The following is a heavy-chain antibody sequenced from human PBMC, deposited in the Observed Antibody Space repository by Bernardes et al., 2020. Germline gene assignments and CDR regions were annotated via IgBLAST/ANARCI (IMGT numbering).Heavy chain of an antibody. CDR2: INSDGSST. Sequence: GSLRLSCAASGFTFSSYWMHWVRQAPGKGLVWVSRINSDGSSTSYADSVKGRFTISRDNAKNTLYLQMNSLRAEDTAVYYCARGRHVLRYFDWLTKAHAFDIWGQGTMVTVSS. CDR3: ARGRHVLRYFDWLTKAHAFDI. D-gene: IGHD3-9*01. CDR1: GFTFSSYW. V-gene: IGHV3-74*01. J-gene: IGHJ3*02.